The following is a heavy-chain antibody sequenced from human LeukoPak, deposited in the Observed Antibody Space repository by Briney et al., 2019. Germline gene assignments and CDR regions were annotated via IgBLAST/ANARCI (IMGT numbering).Heavy chain of an antibody. D-gene: IGHD6-6*01. CDR3: ARGGYNIAASLFDY. Sequence: GGSLRLSCVASGFTLSNYWMSWVRQAPGKGLEWVANIKPDGSERYYVDSVKGRFTISRDNAKHSLFLQMNSLAAEDTAVYYCARGGYNIAASLFDYWGLGTLVTVSS. CDR1: GFTLSNYW. J-gene: IGHJ4*02. V-gene: IGHV3-7*03. CDR2: IKPDGSER.